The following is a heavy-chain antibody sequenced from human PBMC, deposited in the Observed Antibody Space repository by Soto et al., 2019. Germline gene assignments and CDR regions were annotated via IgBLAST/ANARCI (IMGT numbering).Heavy chain of an antibody. CDR3: ARHITMVRGTYAVDI. D-gene: IGHD3-10*01. J-gene: IGHJ3*02. CDR1: GGTFSSHA. V-gene: IGHV1-69*01. Sequence: QVQLVQSGAEVKKPGSSVKVSCKASGGTFSSHAISWVRQAPGQGLEWMGGIIPIFGTANYAQKFQGRVTITADESTSTADMELSSLRSEDTAVYYCARHITMVRGTYAVDIWGQGTMVTVSS. CDR2: IIPIFGTA.